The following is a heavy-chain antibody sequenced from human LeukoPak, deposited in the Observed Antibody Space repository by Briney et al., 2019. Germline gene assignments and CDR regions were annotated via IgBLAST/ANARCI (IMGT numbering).Heavy chain of an antibody. CDR1: GASISSGAYS. CDR3: VRGHYYDRSGYPLYY. V-gene: IGHV4-30-2*01. Sequence: SETLSLTCAVSGASISSGAYSWSWIRQPPGKGLEWIGYIFHSGSTSYNPSLKSRVTISVDRSKNEFSLILNSVTAADTAVYYCVRGHYYDRSGYPLYYWGQGTLVTVSS. J-gene: IGHJ4*02. CDR2: IFHSGST. D-gene: IGHD3-22*01.